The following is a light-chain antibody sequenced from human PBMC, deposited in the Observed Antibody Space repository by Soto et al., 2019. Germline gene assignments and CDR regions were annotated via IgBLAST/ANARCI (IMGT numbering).Light chain of an antibody. CDR1: QSVSSN. V-gene: IGKV3-20*01. CDR3: HHYGGSPIT. Sequence: IVMTQSPATLSVSPWERATLSCRASQSVSSNLAWYQQKPGQAPRLLIYDASNRATGIPARFSGTGSETDFTLTISSLEPEDFAVYYCHHYGGSPITFGQGTRLEIK. J-gene: IGKJ5*01. CDR2: DAS.